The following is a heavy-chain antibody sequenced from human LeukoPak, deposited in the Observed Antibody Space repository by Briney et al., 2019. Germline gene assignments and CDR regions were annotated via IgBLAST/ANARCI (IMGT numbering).Heavy chain of an antibody. J-gene: IGHJ4*02. CDR1: GGSLSGYY. D-gene: IGHD3-3*01. Sequence: SETLSLTCAVYGGSLSGYYWSWIRQPPGKGLEWIGEINHSGSTNYNPSLKSRVTISVDTSKNQFSLKLSSVTAADTAVYYCAREVSSFLEWLLKLNYFDYWGQGTLVTVSS. CDR2: INHSGST. V-gene: IGHV4-34*01. CDR3: AREVSSFLEWLLKLNYFDY.